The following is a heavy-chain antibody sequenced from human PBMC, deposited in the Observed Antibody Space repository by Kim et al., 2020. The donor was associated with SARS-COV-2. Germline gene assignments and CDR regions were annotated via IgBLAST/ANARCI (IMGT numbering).Heavy chain of an antibody. CDR2: IIPIFGTA. D-gene: IGHD2-15*01. Sequence: SVKVSCKASGGTFSSYAISWVRQAPGQGLEWMGGIIPIFGTANYAQKFQGRVTITADESTSTAYMRLSSLRSEDTAVYYCARDPQLGYCSGGSCHQYYYGMDVWGQGTTVTVSS. J-gene: IGHJ6*02. CDR1: GGTFSSYA. V-gene: IGHV1-69*13. CDR3: ARDPQLGYCSGGSCHQYYYGMDV.